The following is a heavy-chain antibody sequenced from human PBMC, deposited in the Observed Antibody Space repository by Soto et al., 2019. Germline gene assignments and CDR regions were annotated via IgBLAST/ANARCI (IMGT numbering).Heavy chain of an antibody. D-gene: IGHD3-22*01. V-gene: IGHV4-39*01. J-gene: IGHJ5*02. CDR3: SRTVSDYETNGYYFTGFDP. Sequence: QLQLQESGPGLLKPSETLSLTCSVSGGSISGDTFYWGWIRQPPGKGLEWIGSLYYRGSTYYNPSLKGRVTISADTSKNQFSLMLTSVTAADTAVYFCSRTVSDYETNGYYFTGFDPWGQGTLVTVSS. CDR2: LYYRGST. CDR1: GGSISGDTFY.